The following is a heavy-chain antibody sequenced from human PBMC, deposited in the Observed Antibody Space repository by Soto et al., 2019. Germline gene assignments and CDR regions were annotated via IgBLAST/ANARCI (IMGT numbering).Heavy chain of an antibody. CDR1: GSTFSSYG. D-gene: IGHD3-9*01. Sequence: GGSLRLSCAASGSTFSSYGMHWVRQAPGKGLGWVAVISYDGSNKYYADSVKGRFTISRDNSKNTLYLQMNSLRAEDTAVYDCAKDLVLRYFDWSRPLDYWGQGTLVTVSS. V-gene: IGHV3-30*18. CDR2: ISYDGSNK. CDR3: AKDLVLRYFDWSRPLDY. J-gene: IGHJ4*02.